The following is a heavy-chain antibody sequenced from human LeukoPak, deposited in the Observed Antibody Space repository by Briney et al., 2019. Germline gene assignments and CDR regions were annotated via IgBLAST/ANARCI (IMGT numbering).Heavy chain of an antibody. J-gene: IGHJ4*02. CDR1: GFTFSSYA. D-gene: IGHD2-15*01. Sequence: GGSLRLSCAASGFTFSSYAMSWVRQAPGRGLEWVSIVSDSGSSTYYADSVKGRFTISRDNSKNTLYLQMNSLRAEDSAIYYCAKAPYCGGGSCYFDYWGQGTLVTVSS. CDR2: VSDSGSST. CDR3: AKAPYCGGGSCYFDY. V-gene: IGHV3-23*01.